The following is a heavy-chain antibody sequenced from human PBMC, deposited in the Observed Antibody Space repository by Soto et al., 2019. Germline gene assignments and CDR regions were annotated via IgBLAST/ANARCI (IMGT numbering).Heavy chain of an antibody. D-gene: IGHD1-26*01. J-gene: IGHJ3*02. Sequence: QVQLVESGGGLVKPGGSLRLSCAASGFTFSDYYMSWIRQAPGKGLEWVSYISSSGSTIYYADSVKGRFTISRDNAKNSLYLQMNSLRAEDMAVYYCARDPAPGWELQRNAFDIWGQGTMVTVSS. CDR3: ARDPAPGWELQRNAFDI. CDR2: ISSSGSTI. V-gene: IGHV3-11*01. CDR1: GFTFSDYY.